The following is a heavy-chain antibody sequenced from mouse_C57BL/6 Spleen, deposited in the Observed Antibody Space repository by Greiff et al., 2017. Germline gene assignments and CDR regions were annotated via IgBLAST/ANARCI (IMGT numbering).Heavy chain of an antibody. J-gene: IGHJ3*01. CDR3: ARRNYSNYWFAY. V-gene: IGHV5-6*01. Sequence: EVQRVESGGDLVKPGGSLKLSCAASGFTFSSYGMSWVRQTPDKRLEWVATISSGGSYTYYPDSVKGRFTISRDNAKNTLYLQMSSLKCEDTAMYYCARRNYSNYWFAYWGQGTLVTVSA. CDR2: ISSGGSYT. CDR1: GFTFSSYG. D-gene: IGHD2-5*01.